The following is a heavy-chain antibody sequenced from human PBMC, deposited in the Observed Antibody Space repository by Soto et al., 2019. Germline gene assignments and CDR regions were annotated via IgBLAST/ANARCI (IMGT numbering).Heavy chain of an antibody. J-gene: IGHJ4*02. D-gene: IGHD3-22*01. V-gene: IGHV3-13*01. Sequence: EVQLVESGGGLVQPGGSLRLSCGASGFSFSTYDMYWVRQPTGKGLEWVSGIGTTGDTYYLDSVKGRFTISRDNAKNSLFLQMNTLRDEDTAMYYCTRMSYDRGGFHAGFDYWGQGALVIVSS. CDR1: GFSFSTYD. CDR2: IGTTGDT. CDR3: TRMSYDRGGFHAGFDY.